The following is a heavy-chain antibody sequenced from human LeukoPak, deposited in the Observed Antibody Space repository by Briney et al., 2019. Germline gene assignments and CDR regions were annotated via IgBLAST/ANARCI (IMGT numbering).Heavy chain of an antibody. CDR3: ARGPYYYDSSGYSYWFDP. CDR2: MNPNSGNT. CDR1: GYTFTSYD. J-gene: IGHJ5*02. V-gene: IGHV1-8*01. D-gene: IGHD3-22*01. Sequence: GASVKVSCKASGYTFTSYDINWVRQATGQGLEWMGWMNPNSGNTGYAQKFQGRVTMTRNTSISTAYMELSSLRSEDTAVYYCARGPYYYDSSGYSYWFDPWGQGTLVTVSS.